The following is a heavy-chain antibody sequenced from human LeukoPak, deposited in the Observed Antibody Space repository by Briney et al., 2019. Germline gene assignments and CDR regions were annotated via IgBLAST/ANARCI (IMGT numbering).Heavy chain of an antibody. V-gene: IGHV3-7*01. CDR1: GFTFSSYW. J-gene: IGHJ4*02. Sequence: GGSLRLSCAASGFTFSSYWMSWVRQAPGKGLEWVANIKQDGSEKYYVDSVKGRFTISRDNAKNSLYLQMNSLRAEDTAVYYCARDREYSSGWYVAGYWGQGTLVTVS. CDR2: IKQDGSEK. CDR3: ARDREYSSGWYVAGY. D-gene: IGHD6-19*01.